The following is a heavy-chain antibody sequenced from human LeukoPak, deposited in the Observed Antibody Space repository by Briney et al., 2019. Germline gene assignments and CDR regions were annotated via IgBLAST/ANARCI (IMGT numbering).Heavy chain of an antibody. D-gene: IGHD5-18*01. J-gene: IGHJ2*01. Sequence: GGSLRLSCAASGFTFSSYWMSWVRQAPGKGLEWVANIKQDGSVKYYVDSVKGRFTISRDNAKNSLYLQMNSLRAEDTAVYYCARDRIQLWLSWYFDLWGRGTLVTVSS. CDR3: ARDRIQLWLSWYFDL. CDR2: IKQDGSVK. V-gene: IGHV3-7*01. CDR1: GFTFSSYW.